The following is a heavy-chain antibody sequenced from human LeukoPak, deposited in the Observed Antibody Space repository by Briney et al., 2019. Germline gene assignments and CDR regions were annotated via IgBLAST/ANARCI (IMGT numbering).Heavy chain of an antibody. CDR3: ASGETTAFDY. V-gene: IGHV3-66*01. CDR2: IYSGVST. Sequence: GGSLRLSCAASGFTVSSNYMSWVRQAPGKGLEWVSVIYSGVSTDYADSVKGRFTISRDNSKNALYLQMNSLRAEDTAVYYCASGETTAFDYWGQGTLVTVSS. J-gene: IGHJ4*02. CDR1: GFTVSSNY. D-gene: IGHD4-11*01.